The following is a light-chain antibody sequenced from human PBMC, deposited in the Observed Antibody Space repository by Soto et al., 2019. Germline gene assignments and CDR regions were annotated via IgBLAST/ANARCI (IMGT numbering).Light chain of an antibody. J-gene: IGKJ4*01. CDR3: QQYCSTPPLT. CDR1: QSVLYSSNNENY. CDR2: WAS. Sequence: DIVMTQSPDSLAVSLGERATINCKSSQSVLYSSNNENYLAWYQQKPGQPPKLLIYWASTRESGVPDRFSGSGYVKDFTLRISSMQAEDVAVSYCQQYCSTPPLTFGGGPKVEIK. V-gene: IGKV4-1*01.